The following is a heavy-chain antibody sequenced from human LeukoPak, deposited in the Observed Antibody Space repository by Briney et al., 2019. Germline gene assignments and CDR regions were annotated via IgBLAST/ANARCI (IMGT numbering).Heavy chain of an antibody. J-gene: IGHJ3*02. Sequence: ASVKVSCKASGYTFTSYDINWVRQATGQGLEWMGWMNPNSGNTGYAQKFRGRVTMTRNTSISTAYMELSSLRSEDTAVYYCAVPTLQDAFDIWGQGTMVTVSS. D-gene: IGHD2-15*01. CDR3: AVPTLQDAFDI. CDR2: MNPNSGNT. CDR1: GYTFTSYD. V-gene: IGHV1-8*01.